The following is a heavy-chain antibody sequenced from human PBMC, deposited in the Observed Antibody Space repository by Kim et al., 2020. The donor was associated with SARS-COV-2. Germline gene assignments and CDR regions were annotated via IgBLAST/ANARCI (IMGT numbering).Heavy chain of an antibody. J-gene: IGHJ6*02. CDR3: ARGSDYHGLDV. V-gene: IGHV1-2*02. CDR2: ISPNNGAT. CDR1: GYPFSGFY. Sequence: ASVKVSCKTSGYPFSGFYIHWVRQAPGQGLEWMGWISPNNGATKYAEASQGRVTMTRDTSINTAYLELSRVKSDDTAICFCARGSDYHGLDVWGQGTTVTVSS.